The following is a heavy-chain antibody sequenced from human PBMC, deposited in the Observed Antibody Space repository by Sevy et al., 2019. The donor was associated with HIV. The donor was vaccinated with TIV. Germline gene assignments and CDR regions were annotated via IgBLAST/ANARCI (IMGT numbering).Heavy chain of an antibody. CDR1: GFTFSSYS. Sequence: GGSLRLSCAASGFTFSSYSMNWVRQAPGKGLEWVSYISSSSSTIYYAGSVKGRFTISRDNAKNSLYLQMNSLRDEDTAVYYCARRRDLMVRGVINPLYYYYGMDVWDQGTTVTVSS. J-gene: IGHJ6*02. CDR3: ARRRDLMVRGVINPLYYYYGMDV. V-gene: IGHV3-48*02. CDR2: ISSSSSTI. D-gene: IGHD3-10*01.